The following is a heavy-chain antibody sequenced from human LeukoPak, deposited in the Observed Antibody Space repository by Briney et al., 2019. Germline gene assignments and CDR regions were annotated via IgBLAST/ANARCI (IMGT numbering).Heavy chain of an antibody. D-gene: IGHD2-2*01. Sequence: GGSLRLSCAASGFTLSNYDTNWVRQAPGKGLEWVSSISTSSRYIYYKDSVRGRFTIARDDAKNSLYLEMNSLRAEDTAVYYCARADCSSSTCYLRRSWFDPWGQGTLVTDSS. CDR3: ARADCSSSTCYLRRSWFDP. V-gene: IGHV3-21*01. CDR1: GFTLSNYD. CDR2: ISTSSRYI. J-gene: IGHJ5*02.